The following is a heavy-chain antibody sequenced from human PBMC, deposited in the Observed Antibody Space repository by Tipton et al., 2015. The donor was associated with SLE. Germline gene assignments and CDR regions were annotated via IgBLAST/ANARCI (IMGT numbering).Heavy chain of an antibody. Sequence: QLVQSGPEVKKPGASVKVSCKASGYIFSDFGIGWVRQAPGQGLEGMGWISAYNGNTNYAQKFQGRVTMTTDTSTNTAYMEMRSLRSYDSAFYYYVSEDGNMGIFDIWCQEAMVSVSS. J-gene: IGHJ3*02. CDR3: VSEDGNMGIFDI. CDR2: ISAYNGNT. V-gene: IGHV1-18*01. D-gene: IGHD6-13*01. CDR1: GYIFSDFG.